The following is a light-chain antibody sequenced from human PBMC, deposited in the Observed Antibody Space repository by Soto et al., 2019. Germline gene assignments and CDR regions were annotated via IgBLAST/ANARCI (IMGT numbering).Light chain of an antibody. CDR3: MQYTHWPHT. J-gene: IGKJ4*01. CDR1: QSLLSSYGDTL. CDR2: AVF. Sequence: DVVMTQSPPSLPVSLGQPASISCRSSQSLLSSYGDTLLDWFHQRPGQSPRRLVHAVFKRDSGVPDRLGGRGSDTHYTMKISRVESEDVEIYYCMQYTHWPHTYGGGTKVHIK. V-gene: IGKV2-30*01.